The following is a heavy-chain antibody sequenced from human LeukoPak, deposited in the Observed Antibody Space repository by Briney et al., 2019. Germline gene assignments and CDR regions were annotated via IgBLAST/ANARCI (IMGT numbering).Heavy chain of an antibody. CDR1: GGSISSSY. CDR2: IYYSGTT. J-gene: IGHJ3*02. CDR3: AGGRGDGYDRGAFDI. D-gene: IGHD5-24*01. V-gene: IGHV4-59*01. Sequence: SETLSLTCSVSGGSISSSYWSWIRQPPGRGLEWIGYIYYSGTTNYNPSLKSRVTISVDTSKNRFSLRLSSVTAADTAVYYCAGGRGDGYDRGAFDIWGQGTMVTVSS.